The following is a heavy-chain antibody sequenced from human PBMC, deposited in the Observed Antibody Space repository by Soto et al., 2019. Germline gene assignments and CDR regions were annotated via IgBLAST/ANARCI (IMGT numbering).Heavy chain of an antibody. D-gene: IGHD3-16*01. CDR3: ARDMPVFIPRGVTFYYYGIDV. Sequence: GGSLRLSCEASGFTFSRFWTSWVRQAPGKGLEWVANIKQDGSETYYVDSVKGRFTISRDNDRNSVSLQMSSLSAEDTAVYYCARDMPVFIPRGVTFYYYGIDVWGQGTTVTVSS. CDR2: IKQDGSET. CDR1: GFTFSRFW. V-gene: IGHV3-7*03. J-gene: IGHJ6*02.